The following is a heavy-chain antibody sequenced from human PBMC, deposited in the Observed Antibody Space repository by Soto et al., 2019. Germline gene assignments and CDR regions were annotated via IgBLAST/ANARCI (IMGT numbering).Heavy chain of an antibody. Sequence: SATLSLACTVCGGSISSSSYYLGWIRQPPGKGLEWIGSIYYSGSTYYNPSLKSRVTISVDTSKNQFSLKLSSVTAADTAMYYCASVVGGDSEYYVDSWGQLNMVTVSS. V-gene: IGHV4-39*07. D-gene: IGHD4-17*01. J-gene: IGHJ5*01. CDR3: ASVVGGDSEYYVDS. CDR2: IYYSGST. CDR1: GGSISSSSYY.